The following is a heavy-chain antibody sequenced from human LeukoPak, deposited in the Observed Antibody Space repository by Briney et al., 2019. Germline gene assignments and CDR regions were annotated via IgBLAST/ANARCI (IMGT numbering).Heavy chain of an antibody. D-gene: IGHD3-3*01. Sequence: PGGSLRLSCAASGFTFSSYAMSWVRQAPGKGLEWVSAISGSGGSTYYADSVKGRFTISRDNSKNTLYLQMNSLRAEDTAVYYCANPPGRITIFGVASWGQGTLVTVSS. J-gene: IGHJ4*02. V-gene: IGHV3-23*01. CDR2: ISGSGGST. CDR1: GFTFSSYA. CDR3: ANPPGRITIFGVAS.